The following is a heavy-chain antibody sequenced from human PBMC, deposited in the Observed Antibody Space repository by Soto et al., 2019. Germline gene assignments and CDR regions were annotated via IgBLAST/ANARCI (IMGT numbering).Heavy chain of an antibody. CDR1: GGSISSYY. D-gene: IGHD3-9*01. V-gene: IGHV4-4*07. CDR2: IYTSGST. CDR3: ARGGYYDILTGYWHLGYYGMDV. J-gene: IGHJ6*04. Sequence: PSETLSLTCTVSGGSISSYYWSWIRQPAGKGLEWIGRIYTSGSTNYNPPLKSRVTMSVDTSKNQFSLKLSSVTAADTAVYYCARGGYYDILTGYWHLGYYGMDVWCKGTTVT.